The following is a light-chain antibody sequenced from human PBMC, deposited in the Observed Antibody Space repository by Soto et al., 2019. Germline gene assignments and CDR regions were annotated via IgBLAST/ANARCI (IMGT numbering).Light chain of an antibody. V-gene: IGKV4-1*01. CDR1: QSVLYSSNNKNY. CDR3: QHYYSIPWT. CDR2: WAS. J-gene: IGKJ1*01. Sequence: DIVMTQSPESLAVSLGERATINCKSSQSVLYSSNNKNYLNWYQQKPGQPPKLLIYWASIRESGVPDRFSGSGSGTDFTLTISSLQAEDVAVYYCQHYYSIPWTFGQGTRVEIK.